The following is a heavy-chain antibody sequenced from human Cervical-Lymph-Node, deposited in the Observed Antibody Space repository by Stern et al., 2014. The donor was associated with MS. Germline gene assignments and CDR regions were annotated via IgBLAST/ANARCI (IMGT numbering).Heavy chain of an antibody. CDR3: AKDRYQRRISTGPRWADS. CDR1: GITFTTYG. V-gene: IGHV3-30*18. J-gene: IGHJ4*02. D-gene: IGHD1-1*01. Sequence: VQLVASEGGVVQPGRSLRLSCAASGITFTTYGMHWVRQAPGKGLAWVAVISYDGNHKYYADSVRARFTISRDNSKNTVHLQMSSLQAEDTAVYYCAKDRYQRRISTGPRWADSWGQGTMVIVSS. CDR2: ISYDGNHK.